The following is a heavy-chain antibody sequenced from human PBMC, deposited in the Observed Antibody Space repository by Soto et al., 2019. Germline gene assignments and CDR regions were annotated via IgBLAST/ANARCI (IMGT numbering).Heavy chain of an antibody. D-gene: IGHD7-27*01. V-gene: IGHV3-30*18. J-gene: IGHJ4*02. Sequence: GGSLRLSCAASGFTFSSYGMHWVRQAPGKGLEWVAVISYDGSNKYYADSVKGRFTISRDNSKNTLYLQMNSLRAEDTAVYYCAKELGIHPFFDYWGQGTLVTVSS. CDR3: AKELGIHPFFDY. CDR1: GFTFSSYG. CDR2: ISYDGSNK.